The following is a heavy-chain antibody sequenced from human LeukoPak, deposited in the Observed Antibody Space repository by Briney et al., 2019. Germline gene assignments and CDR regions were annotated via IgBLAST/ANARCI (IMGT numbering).Heavy chain of an antibody. Sequence: SETLSLTCTVSGGSIRSGRYYWSWIRQPAGKGLEWIGHFYTSGSTNYNPSLKSRVTISGDTSKNQFSLKLNSVTAADTAVYYCARGSVGGGNYYNYYMDVWGEGTTVTVSS. J-gene: IGHJ6*03. D-gene: IGHD5/OR15-5a*01. CDR2: FYTSGST. CDR3: ARGSVGGGNYYNYYMDV. V-gene: IGHV4-61*09. CDR1: GGSIRSGRYY.